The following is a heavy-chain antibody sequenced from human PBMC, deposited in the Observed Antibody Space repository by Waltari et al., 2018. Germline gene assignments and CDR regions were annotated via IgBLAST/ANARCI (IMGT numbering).Heavy chain of an antibody. V-gene: IGHV4-39*01. CDR1: GGSISSSSYY. CDR2: IYYSGST. CDR3: ARHQATVTTPGAFDI. D-gene: IGHD4-17*01. Sequence: QLQLQESGPGLVKPSETLSLTCTVSGGSISSSSYYWGWIRQPPGKGLEWIGSIYYSGSTYYNPSLKSRGTISIDTSKNQFSLKLSSVTAADTAVYYCARHQATVTTPGAFDIWGQGTMVTVSS. J-gene: IGHJ3*02.